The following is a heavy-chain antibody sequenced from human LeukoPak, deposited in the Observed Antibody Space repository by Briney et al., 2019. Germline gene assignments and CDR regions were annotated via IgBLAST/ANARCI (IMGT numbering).Heavy chain of an antibody. CDR1: RGSISPYY. CDR2: ISYSGNI. Sequence: SETLSLTCTVSRGSISPYYWHWIRQPLGKGLEWIGSISYSGNIRYTPSLKSRDTISLDTPRNQFSLNLASVAAADTAVYYCARWNEGFDRWGQGTLVTVSS. J-gene: IGHJ4*02. D-gene: IGHD1-1*01. V-gene: IGHV4-59*01. CDR3: ARWNEGFDR.